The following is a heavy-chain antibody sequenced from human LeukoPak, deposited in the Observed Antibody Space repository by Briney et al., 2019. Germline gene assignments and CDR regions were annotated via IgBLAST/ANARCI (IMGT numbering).Heavy chain of an antibody. Sequence: PGGSLRLSCAASGFIVSSSYMNWVRQAPGKELEWVSVIYGGGGTYYTDSVKGRFTISRDDSKNTLSLHMNTLKAEDTAVYYCARSYYGSGSYKFRVVDVWGQGTTVTVSS. V-gene: IGHV3-53*01. CDR3: ARSYYGSGSYKFRVVDV. CDR2: IYGGGGT. J-gene: IGHJ6*02. D-gene: IGHD3-10*01. CDR1: GFIVSSSY.